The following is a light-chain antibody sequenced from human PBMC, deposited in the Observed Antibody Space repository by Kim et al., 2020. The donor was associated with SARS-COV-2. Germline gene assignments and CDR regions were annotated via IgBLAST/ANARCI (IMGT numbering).Light chain of an antibody. CDR3: QSYDSTLSVV. Sequence: GQEVTISCTGGSSNIGAGYDVHWYQQLPRTSPNLLIYANTNRPSGVPDRFSGSKSGTSASLAITGLQAEDEADYYCQSYDSTLSVVFGGGTQLTVL. J-gene: IGLJ2*01. CDR2: ANT. V-gene: IGLV1-40*01. CDR1: SSNIGAGYD.